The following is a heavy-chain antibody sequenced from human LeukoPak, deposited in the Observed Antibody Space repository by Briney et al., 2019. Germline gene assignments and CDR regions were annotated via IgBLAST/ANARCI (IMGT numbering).Heavy chain of an antibody. J-gene: IGHJ5*02. CDR2: ISGSGGST. Sequence: GGSLRLSCAASGFTFSSYAISWVRQAPGKGLEWVSAISGSGGSTYYADSVKGRFTISRDNSKNTLYLQMNSLRAEDTAVYYCASSMVRGVIRIRNWFDPWGQGTLVTVSS. V-gene: IGHV3-23*01. D-gene: IGHD3-10*01. CDR3: ASSMVRGVIRIRNWFDP. CDR1: GFTFSSYA.